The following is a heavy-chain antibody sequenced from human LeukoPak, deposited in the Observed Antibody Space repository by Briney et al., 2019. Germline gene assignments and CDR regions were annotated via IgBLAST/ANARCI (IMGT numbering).Heavy chain of an antibody. CDR1: GGSISGHY. D-gene: IGHD6-19*01. Sequence: PSETLSLTCSVSGGSISGHYWSWLRQSPGKRLEWIAYTAFGGSTDYNPSLKSRVTISMDTSKNQVSLELYSTTTADTAVYYCARGRRQLDNWGQGTQVTVSS. CDR3: ARGRRQLDN. CDR2: TAFGGST. J-gene: IGHJ4*02. V-gene: IGHV4-59*11.